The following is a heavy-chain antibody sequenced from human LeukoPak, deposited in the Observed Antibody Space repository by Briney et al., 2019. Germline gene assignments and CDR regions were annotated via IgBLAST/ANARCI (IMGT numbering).Heavy chain of an antibody. D-gene: IGHD4-17*01. CDR2: IIPIYGTV. V-gene: IGHV1-69*05. CDR1: GGTFSNYA. Sequence: SVKVSCKASGGTFSNYAISWVRQAPGQGLEWMGRIIPIYGTVNYAQKFQGRVTITTDESTSTAYMELSSLRSEDTAVYYCARDLTVTTWVIWFDPWGQGTLVTVSS. CDR3: ARDLTVTTWVIWFDP. J-gene: IGHJ5*02.